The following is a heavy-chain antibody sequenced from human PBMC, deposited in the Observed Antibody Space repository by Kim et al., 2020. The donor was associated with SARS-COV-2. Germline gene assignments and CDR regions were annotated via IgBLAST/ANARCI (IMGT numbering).Heavy chain of an antibody. CDR2: ISGAGGTK. D-gene: IGHD3-10*01. J-gene: IGHJ4*02. V-gene: IGHV3-23*01. CDR3: AKGLGVWGVIFDY. CDR1: GFSFSSYT. Sequence: GGSLRLSCVASGFSFSSYTMSWVRQAPGKGLEWVSGISGAGGTKYYADSVKGRFTISRLNSQNTLYLQMDSLTAEDTAIYYCAKGLGVWGVIFDYWGQGT.